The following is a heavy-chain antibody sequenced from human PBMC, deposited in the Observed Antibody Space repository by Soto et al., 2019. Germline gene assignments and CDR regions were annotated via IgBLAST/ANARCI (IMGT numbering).Heavy chain of an antibody. CDR1: GFTFSSYA. CDR2: ISGSGGST. D-gene: IGHD3-22*01. CDR3: AKDPSGGIFYYDSSGYNY. J-gene: IGHJ4*02. V-gene: IGHV3-23*01. Sequence: GGSLRLSCAASGFTFSSYAMSWVRQAPGKGLEWVSAISGSGGSTYYADSVKGRFTISRDNSKNTLYLQMNSLRAEDTAVYYCAKDPSGGIFYYDSSGYNYWGQGTLVTVSS.